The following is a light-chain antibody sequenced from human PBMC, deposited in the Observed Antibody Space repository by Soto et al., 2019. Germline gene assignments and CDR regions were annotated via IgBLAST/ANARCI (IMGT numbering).Light chain of an antibody. CDR3: QQYYNSRT. Sequence: EIVLTPSPGTLSLSPGERASLSCRASQSLSSSYLAWYQPKPGQAPRLLIYGASSRATGVPDRFSGSGSGTDFTLTISRLEPEDFAMYYCQQYYNSRTFGQGTKV. CDR1: QSLSSSY. V-gene: IGKV3-20*01. CDR2: GAS. J-gene: IGKJ1*01.